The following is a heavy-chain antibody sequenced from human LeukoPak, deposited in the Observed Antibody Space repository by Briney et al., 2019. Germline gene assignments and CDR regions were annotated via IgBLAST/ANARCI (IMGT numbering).Heavy chain of an antibody. CDR2: ISGGGIST. CDR1: GFTFSNYA. V-gene: IGHV3-23*01. J-gene: IGHJ4*02. Sequence: GGSLRLSSAASGFTFSNYAMSWVRQAPGKGLEWVSTISGGGISTYYGDSAKGRFTISRDNSKNTLYLQMNSLRAEDTAVYYCPRQSYASGWNPFDYWGQGILVTVSS. CDR3: PRQSYASGWNPFDY. D-gene: IGHD6-19*01.